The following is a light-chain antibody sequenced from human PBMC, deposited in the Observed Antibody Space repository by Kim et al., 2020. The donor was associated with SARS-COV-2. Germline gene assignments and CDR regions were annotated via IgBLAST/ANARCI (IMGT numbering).Light chain of an antibody. Sequence: VSPGERATLSCRASQSVGSNLAWYQQKPGQAPRLLIYGASTRATGIPARFSGSGSGTEFTLTISSLQSEDFALYYCQQYNNWPWTFGQGTKVDIK. CDR2: GAS. CDR3: QQYNNWPWT. CDR1: QSVGSN. J-gene: IGKJ1*01. V-gene: IGKV3-15*01.